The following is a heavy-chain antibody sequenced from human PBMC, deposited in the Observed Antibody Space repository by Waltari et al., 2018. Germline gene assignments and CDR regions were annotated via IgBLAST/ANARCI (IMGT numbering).Heavy chain of an antibody. D-gene: IGHD6-19*01. CDR3: AHSRYIRGWPNWFDP. CDR2: VHWDGDK. J-gene: IGHJ5*02. V-gene: IGHV2-5*02. CDR1: GFSLTATVEA. Sequence: QITLKESGPSMVKATETLTLTGTFSGFSLTATVEAVAWSRQPPGKALEWLGIVHWDGDKRYSPSLRDRVTFTMDTSKNEVILTLTNIVPGDAGTYFCAHSRYIRGWPNWFDPWGQGTPVTVSA.